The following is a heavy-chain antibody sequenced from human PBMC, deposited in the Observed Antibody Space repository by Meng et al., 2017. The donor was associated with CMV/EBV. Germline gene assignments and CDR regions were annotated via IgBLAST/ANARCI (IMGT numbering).Heavy chain of an antibody. CDR2: ISYDGSNK. Sequence: GESLKISCAASGFTFSSYAMHWVRQAPGKGLEWVAVISYDGSNKYYADSVKGRFTISRDNSKNTLYLQMNSLRAEDTAVYYCARTHSSSNRCWGQGTLVTVSS. CDR3: ARTHSSSNRC. V-gene: IGHV3-30*04. J-gene: IGHJ4*02. CDR1: GFTFSSYA. D-gene: IGHD6-6*01.